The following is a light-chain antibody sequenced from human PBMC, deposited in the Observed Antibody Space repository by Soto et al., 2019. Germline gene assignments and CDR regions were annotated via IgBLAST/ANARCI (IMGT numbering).Light chain of an antibody. CDR2: GNT. J-gene: IGLJ1*01. CDR3: QSYDRSLRGYV. CDR1: GNDVGAYNY. Sequence: QSVLTQPRSVSGSPGQSVTISCTGTGNDVGAYNYVSWYQHLPGTAPKLLIYGNTIRPSGVPDRFSGSKSGTSASLAITGLQAEDEADYYCQSYDRSLRGYVFGTGTKVTVL. V-gene: IGLV1-40*01.